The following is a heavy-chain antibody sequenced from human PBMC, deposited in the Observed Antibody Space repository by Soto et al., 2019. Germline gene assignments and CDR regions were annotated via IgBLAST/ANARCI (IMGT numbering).Heavy chain of an antibody. CDR1: GGSISSGDYY. CDR2: IYYSGST. D-gene: IGHD6-13*01. CDR3: ASRHSSTYFAY. J-gene: IGHJ4*02. Sequence: SETLYLTCTVSGGSISSGDYYWSWIRQPPGKGLEWIGNIYYSGSTYYNPSLKSRVTISVDTSKNQFSLKLSSVTAADTAVYYCASRHSSTYFAYWGQGTLVTIS. V-gene: IGHV4-30-4*01.